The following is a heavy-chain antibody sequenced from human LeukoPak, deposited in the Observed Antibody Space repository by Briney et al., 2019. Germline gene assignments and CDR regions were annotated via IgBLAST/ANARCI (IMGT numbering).Heavy chain of an antibody. Sequence: GGSLRLSCAASGFTFSSYAMSWVRQAPGKGLEWVSAISGSGGSTYYADSVKGRFTISRDNSKNTLYLQMNSLRAEDTAVYYCARGVAAAGTVDYWGQGTLVTVSS. J-gene: IGHJ4*02. CDR3: ARGVAAAGTVDY. CDR2: ISGSGGST. V-gene: IGHV3-23*01. D-gene: IGHD6-13*01. CDR1: GFTFSSYA.